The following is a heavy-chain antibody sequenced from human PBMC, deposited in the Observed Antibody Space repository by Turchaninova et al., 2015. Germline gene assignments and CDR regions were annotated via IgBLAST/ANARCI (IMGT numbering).Heavy chain of an antibody. Sequence: EVQLVESGGGLVQPGGSLRLSCAVSGFTFSSYWMSWVRQAPGTGLEWVANIKQDGSEIYYVESVKGRFTISRDSGKNSLYLKMNSLKAEDTAVYYCARDLYYYDSSGLDYWGQGTLVTVSS. CDR1: GFTFSSYW. CDR3: ARDLYYYDSSGLDY. D-gene: IGHD3-22*01. V-gene: IGHV3-7*03. J-gene: IGHJ4*02. CDR2: IKQDGSEI.